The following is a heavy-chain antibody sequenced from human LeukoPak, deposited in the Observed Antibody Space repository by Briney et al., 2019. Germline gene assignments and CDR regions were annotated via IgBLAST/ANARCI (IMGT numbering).Heavy chain of an antibody. CDR3: LKGGWATIGPPKD. D-gene: IGHD5-24*01. Sequence: PGGSLRLSCSAAGFTFRSHAMHWVRQAPGKGLEYVSTINDDGGLTYYADFVKGRFTISRDNSKNTVYLQMNNLRPDDSAVYHCLKGGWATIGPPKDWGQGTQVSVSS. CDR1: GFTFRSHA. J-gene: IGHJ4*02. V-gene: IGHV3-64D*06. CDR2: INDDGGLT.